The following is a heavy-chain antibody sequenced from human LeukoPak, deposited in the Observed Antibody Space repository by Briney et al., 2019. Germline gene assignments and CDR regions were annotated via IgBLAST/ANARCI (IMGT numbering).Heavy chain of an antibody. V-gene: IGHV1-69*01. CDR3: ASLSGERLFVDY. Sequence: SVKVSCKASGGTFSSYAISWVRQAPGQGLEWMGGIIPIFGTANYAQKFQGRVTITADESTSTAYMELSSLRSEDTAVYYCASLSGERLFVDYWGQGTLVTVSS. D-gene: IGHD1-1*01. CDR2: IIPIFGTA. CDR1: GGTFSSYA. J-gene: IGHJ4*02.